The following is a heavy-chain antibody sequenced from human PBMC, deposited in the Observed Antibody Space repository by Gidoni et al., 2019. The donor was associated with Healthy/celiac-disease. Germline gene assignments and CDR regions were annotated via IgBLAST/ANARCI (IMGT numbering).Heavy chain of an antibody. V-gene: IGHV4-34*01. CDR1: GGSFSGYY. CDR3: ARAEYSYGPFDY. CDR2: INHSGST. Sequence: QVQLQQWGAGLLKPSETLSLTCAVYGGSFSGYYWSWIRQPPGKGLEWIGEINHSGSTNYNRSLKSRVTISVDTSKNQCSLKLSSVTAADTAVYYCARAEYSYGPFDYWGQGTLVTVSS. J-gene: IGHJ4*02. D-gene: IGHD5-18*01.